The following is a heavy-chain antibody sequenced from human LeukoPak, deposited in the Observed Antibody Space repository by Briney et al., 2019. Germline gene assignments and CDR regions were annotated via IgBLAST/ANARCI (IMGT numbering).Heavy chain of an antibody. J-gene: IGHJ4*02. CDR3: AKDCIGCHGFDY. V-gene: IGHV1-18*01. D-gene: IGHD2-15*01. Sequence: ASVKVSCTASGYTFITYGISWVRQAPGQGLEWMGWVSAYADDTNYVQKYQGRVSLTTDTSTSTAYMEQRSLRCDDTAVYYCAKDCIGCHGFDYWGQGTLVTVSS. CDR2: VSAYADDT. CDR1: GYTFITYG.